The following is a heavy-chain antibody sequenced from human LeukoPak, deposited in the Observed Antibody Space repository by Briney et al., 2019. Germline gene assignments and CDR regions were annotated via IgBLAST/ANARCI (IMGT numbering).Heavy chain of an antibody. CDR2: ISSSSSYI. Sequence: GGSLRLSCAASGFTFSSYSMNWVRQAPGKGLEWVSSISSSSSYIYYADSVKGRFTISRDNAENSLYLQMNSLRAEDTAVYYCARTSGYTDAFDIWGQGTMVTVSS. V-gene: IGHV3-21*01. J-gene: IGHJ3*02. CDR3: ARTSGYTDAFDI. CDR1: GFTFSSYS. D-gene: IGHD1-1*01.